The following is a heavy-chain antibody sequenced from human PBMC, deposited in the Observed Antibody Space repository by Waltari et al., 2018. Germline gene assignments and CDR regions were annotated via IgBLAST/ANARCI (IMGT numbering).Heavy chain of an antibody. CDR2: IKPDGSGK. D-gene: IGHD3-16*01. J-gene: IGHJ4*02. CDR3: ASGGGRPFDY. Sequence: EVQLVESGGALVQPGGSVRLSCAASGFTFSTTWMCWVRQIPGKGREWLANIKPDGSGKYYVDAVKGRFTSSRDNAKNSLYLQMNSLRAEDTAVYFCASGGGRPFDYWGQGTLVTVSS. V-gene: IGHV3-7*01. CDR1: GFTFSTTW.